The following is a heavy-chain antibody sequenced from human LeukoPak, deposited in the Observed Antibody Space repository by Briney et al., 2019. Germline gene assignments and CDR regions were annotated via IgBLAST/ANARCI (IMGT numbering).Heavy chain of an antibody. Sequence: GGSLRLSCAASGFTFSSYAMSWVRQAPGKGLEWVSAISGSGGSTYYADSVKGRFTISRDNAKSTLYLQMDSLRAEDTAVYYCVRDSSLLYWGQGALVIVSS. J-gene: IGHJ4*02. V-gene: IGHV3-23*01. D-gene: IGHD6-13*01. CDR3: VRDSSLLY. CDR1: GFTFSSYA. CDR2: ISGSGGST.